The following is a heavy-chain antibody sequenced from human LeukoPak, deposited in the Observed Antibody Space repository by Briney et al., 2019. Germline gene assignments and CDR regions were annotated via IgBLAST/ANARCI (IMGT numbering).Heavy chain of an antibody. V-gene: IGHV4-59*08. CDR3: ARHGYSSSWMNWFDP. J-gene: IGHJ5*02. Sequence: SETLSLTCTVSGGSIRSHYWSWIRQPPGKGLEWIGYIYYSGSTNYNPSLKSRVTISVDTSKNQFSLKLSSVTAADTAVYYCARHGYSSSWMNWFDPWGQGTLVTVSS. CDR2: IYYSGST. D-gene: IGHD6-13*01. CDR1: GGSIRSHY.